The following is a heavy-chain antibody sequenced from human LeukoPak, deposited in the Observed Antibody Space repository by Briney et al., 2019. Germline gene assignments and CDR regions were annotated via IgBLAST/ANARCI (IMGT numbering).Heavy chain of an antibody. CDR1: GDSISDYH. CDR3: ARVAAKTVDY. CDR2: IYSSGST. D-gene: IGHD2-15*01. V-gene: IGHV4-4*07. Sequence: SETLSLTCTVSGDSISDYHWSWIRQPAGKGLEWIGRIYSSGSTNYNPSLKSRGTMSVDTSKNQFSLKLSSVTAAEPAVYYCARVAAKTVDYWGQGTLVTVS. J-gene: IGHJ4*02.